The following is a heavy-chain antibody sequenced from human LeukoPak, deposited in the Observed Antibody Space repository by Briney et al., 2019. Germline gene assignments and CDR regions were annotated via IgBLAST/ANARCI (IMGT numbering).Heavy chain of an antibody. V-gene: IGHV3-23*01. CDR1: GFTFSSYA. CDR2: ISGSGGST. J-gene: IGHJ5*02. D-gene: IGHD2-8*01. CDR3: AKTLQYCTNGVCYPDWFDP. Sequence: GALRLSCAASGFTFSSYAMSWVRQAPGKWLEWVSAISGSGGSTYYADSVKGRFTISRDNSKNTLYLQMNSLRAEDTAVYYCAKTLQYCTNGVCYPDWFDPWGQGTLVTVSS.